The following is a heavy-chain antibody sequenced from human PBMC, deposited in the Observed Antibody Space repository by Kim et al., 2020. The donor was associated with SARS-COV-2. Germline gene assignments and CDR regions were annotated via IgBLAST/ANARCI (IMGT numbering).Heavy chain of an antibody. J-gene: IGHJ4*02. D-gene: IGHD4-17*01. CDR3: ATDTVIKPFDY. V-gene: IGHV4-39*02. CDR2: T. Sequence: TYYNPSLKSRVTISVDTSKNQFSLKLSSVTAADTAVYYCATDTVIKPFDYWGQGTLVTVSS.